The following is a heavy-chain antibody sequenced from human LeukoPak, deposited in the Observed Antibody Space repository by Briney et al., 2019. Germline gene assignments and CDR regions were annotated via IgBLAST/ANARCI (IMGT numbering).Heavy chain of an antibody. CDR1: GYSISSGYY. V-gene: IGHV4-38-2*02. D-gene: IGHD3-22*01. Sequence: SETLSLTCTVSGYSISSGYYWGWIRQPPGKGLEWIGSIYLSGSTYYNPSLKSRVTISVDTSKIQFSLKLSSVTAADTAVYYCAREPPYYDSSGYAFDIWGQGTMVTVSS. CDR2: IYLSGST. J-gene: IGHJ3*02. CDR3: AREPPYYDSSGYAFDI.